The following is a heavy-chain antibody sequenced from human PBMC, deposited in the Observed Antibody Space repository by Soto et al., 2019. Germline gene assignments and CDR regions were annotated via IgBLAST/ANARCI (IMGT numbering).Heavy chain of an antibody. J-gene: IGHJ6*02. D-gene: IGHD2-2*01. CDR3: AKVKAMRAYYGMDV. CDR1: GFTFSSYG. CDR2: ISYDGSNK. V-gene: IGHV3-30*18. Sequence: QVQLVESGGGVVQPGRSLRLSCAASGFTFSSYGMHWVRKAPGKGLEWVAVISYDGSNKYYADSVKGRFTISRDNSKNTLYLQMNSLRAEDTAVYYCAKVKAMRAYYGMDVWGQGTTVTVSS.